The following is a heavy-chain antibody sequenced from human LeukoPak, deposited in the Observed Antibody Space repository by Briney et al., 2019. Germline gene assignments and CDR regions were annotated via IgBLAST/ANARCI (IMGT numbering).Heavy chain of an antibody. D-gene: IGHD6-6*01. CDR1: GYSISSGYY. CDR3: ARVGVTGQLVGY. V-gene: IGHV4-38-2*02. J-gene: IGHJ4*02. CDR2: IYHSGST. Sequence: SETLSLTCTVSGYSISSGYYWGWIRQPPGKGLEWIGSIYHSGSTYYNPSLKSRVTISVDTSKNQFSLKLSSVTAADTAVYYCARVGVTGQLVGYWGQGTLVTVSS.